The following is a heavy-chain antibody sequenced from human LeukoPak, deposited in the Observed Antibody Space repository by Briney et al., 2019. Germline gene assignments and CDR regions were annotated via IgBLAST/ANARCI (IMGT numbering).Heavy chain of an antibody. D-gene: IGHD1-26*01. V-gene: IGHV3-30*01. CDR2: ISYDGSNK. CDR3: AGGVGAITIDY. Sequence: GGSLRLSCAASGFTFSSYAMHWVRQAPGKGLEWVAVISYDGSNKYYADSVKGRFTISRDNSKNTLYLQMNSLRAEDTAVYYCAGGVGAITIDYWGQGTLVTVSS. CDR1: GFTFSSYA. J-gene: IGHJ4*02.